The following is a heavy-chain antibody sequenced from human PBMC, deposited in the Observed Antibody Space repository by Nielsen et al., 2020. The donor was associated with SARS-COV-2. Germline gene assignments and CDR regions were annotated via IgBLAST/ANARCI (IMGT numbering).Heavy chain of an antibody. CDR1: GYTFTTNA. D-gene: IGHD6-13*01. CDR2: INAGNGNT. Sequence: ASVKVSCKSSGYTFTTNAIHWVRQAPGQRLEWMGWINAGNGNTKYSQKFQGRVTITRDTSASTAYMELSSLRSEDTAVYYCARVNRPIAYYYFDYWGQGTLVTVSS. CDR3: ARVNRPIAYYYFDY. V-gene: IGHV1-3*01. J-gene: IGHJ4*02.